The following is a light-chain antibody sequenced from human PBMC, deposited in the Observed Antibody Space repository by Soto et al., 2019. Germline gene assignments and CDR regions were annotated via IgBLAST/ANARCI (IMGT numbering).Light chain of an antibody. Sequence: QSVLTQPASGSGAPGQSITISCTGSSSDVGGYNYVSWYQQHPGKAPKLMIYDVSNRPSGVSNRFSGSKSGNTASLTISGLQAEDEADYYCSSYTTSNTRQIVFGTGTKVTVL. CDR1: SSDVGGYNY. CDR3: SSYTTSNTRQIV. CDR2: DVS. J-gene: IGLJ1*01. V-gene: IGLV2-14*01.